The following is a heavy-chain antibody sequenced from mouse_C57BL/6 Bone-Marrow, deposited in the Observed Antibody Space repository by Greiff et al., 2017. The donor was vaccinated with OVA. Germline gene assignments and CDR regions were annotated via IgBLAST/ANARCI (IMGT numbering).Heavy chain of an antibody. V-gene: IGHV1-15*01. D-gene: IGHD2-1*01. CDR3: TRRFYGNYAAY. CDR1: GYTFTDYE. CDR2: IDPETGGT. J-gene: IGHJ3*01. Sequence: QVQLQQSGAELVRPGASVTLSCKASGYTFTDYEMHWVKQTPVHGLEWIGAIDPETGGTAYNQKFKGKAILTADKSSSTAYMELRSLTSEDSAVYYCTRRFYGNYAAYWGQGTLVTVS.